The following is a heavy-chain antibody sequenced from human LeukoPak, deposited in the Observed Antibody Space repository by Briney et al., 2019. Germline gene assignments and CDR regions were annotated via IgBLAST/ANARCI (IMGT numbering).Heavy chain of an antibody. CDR3: TRDLIDYDVSTGLHHYYMDV. CDR1: GFTFSSYW. V-gene: IGHV3-74*01. D-gene: IGHD3-9*01. CDR2: INGDGRNI. J-gene: IGHJ6*02. Sequence: GGSLRLSCVASGFTFSSYWMHWVRQAPRKGLVWVSRINGDGRNINYADSVRGRFTISRDNAKNTLYLQMNTLRVEDTAVYYCTRDLIDYDVSTGLHHYYMDVWGQGTTVTVSS.